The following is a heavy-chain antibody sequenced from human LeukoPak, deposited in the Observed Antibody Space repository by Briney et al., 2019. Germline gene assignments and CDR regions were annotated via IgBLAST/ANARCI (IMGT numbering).Heavy chain of an antibody. CDR2: IYTSGST. J-gene: IGHJ6*03. Sequence: SETLSLTCTVSGGSISSYYWSWIRQPAGKGLEWIGRIYTSGSTNYNPSLKSRVTMSVDASKNQFSLKLSSVTAADTAVYYCARVAYYDIGGYYYYYMDVWGKGTTVTVSS. D-gene: IGHD3-22*01. V-gene: IGHV4-4*07. CDR1: GGSISSYY. CDR3: ARVAYYDIGGYYYYYMDV.